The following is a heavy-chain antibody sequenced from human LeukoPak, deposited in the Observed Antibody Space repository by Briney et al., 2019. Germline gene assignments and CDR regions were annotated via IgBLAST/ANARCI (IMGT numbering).Heavy chain of an antibody. CDR2: TYSSGES. CDR3: TKDYYGSGSFYPWDL. D-gene: IGHD3-10*01. V-gene: IGHV3-66*03. CDR1: GFSVSDKY. J-gene: IGHJ5*02. Sequence: PGGSLRLSCAVSGFSVSDKYMSWVRQAPGKGPEWVSVTYSSGESYYADFVEGRFTTSRDNSKNTLYLQMNSLRADDTAVYFCTKDYYGSGSFYPWDLWGQGALVTVSS.